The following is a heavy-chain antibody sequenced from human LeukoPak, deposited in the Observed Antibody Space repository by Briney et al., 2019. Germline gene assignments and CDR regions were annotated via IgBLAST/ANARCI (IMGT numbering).Heavy chain of an antibody. CDR3: VKGNSGSYYSAFDS. Sequence: PGGSLRLSCSASGFTFSSYAMYWVRQAPGKGLEFVSGISGNEGDTYYADSVKGRFTISRDNSKNTLYFQMSSLRAEDTAVYYCVKGNSGSYYSAFDSWGQGALVTVSS. J-gene: IGHJ4*02. CDR2: ISGNEGDT. D-gene: IGHD1-26*01. V-gene: IGHV3-64*05. CDR1: GFTFSSYA.